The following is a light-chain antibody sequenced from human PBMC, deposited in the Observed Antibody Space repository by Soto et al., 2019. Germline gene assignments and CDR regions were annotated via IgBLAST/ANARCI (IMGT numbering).Light chain of an antibody. CDR1: QSISSW. CDR2: KAS. Sequence: DIQMTQSPSTLSASVGDRVTITCRASQSISSWLAWYQQKPGKAPKLLIYKASSLESGVPSRFSGSGSVTEFTLTIRSLQPDDFATYYCQQYNSYSPWTFGQGPKLEIK. J-gene: IGKJ2*02. CDR3: QQYNSYSPWT. V-gene: IGKV1-5*03.